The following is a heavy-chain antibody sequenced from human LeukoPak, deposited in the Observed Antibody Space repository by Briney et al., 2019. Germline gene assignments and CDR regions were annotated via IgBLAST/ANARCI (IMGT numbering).Heavy chain of an antibody. Sequence: ASVKVSCKASGYTFTSYGISWVRQAPGQGLEGMGWISAYNGNANYAQKLQGRVTMTTDTSTSTAYVELRSLRSDDTAVYYCARVYYYDSSGHNWFDPWGQGTLVTVSS. J-gene: IGHJ5*02. CDR2: ISAYNGNA. V-gene: IGHV1-18*01. CDR3: ARVYYYDSSGHNWFDP. D-gene: IGHD3-22*01. CDR1: GYTFTSYG.